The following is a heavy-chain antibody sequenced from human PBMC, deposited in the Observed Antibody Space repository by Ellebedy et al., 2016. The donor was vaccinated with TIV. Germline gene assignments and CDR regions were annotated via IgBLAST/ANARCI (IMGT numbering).Heavy chain of an antibody. CDR3: ARMSKARYCSGVACYSFDY. V-gene: IGHV4-59*01. CDR1: GTSISSYF. J-gene: IGHJ4*02. CDR2: MHNSGDS. D-gene: IGHD2-15*01. Sequence: SETLSLTXAVSGTSISSYFWSWIRQVPGKGLEWISDMHNSGDSNFHPSLESRVTISADTSKNQFFLNLTSVTASDTAIYYCARMSKARYCSGVACYSFDYWGQGILVTVSS.